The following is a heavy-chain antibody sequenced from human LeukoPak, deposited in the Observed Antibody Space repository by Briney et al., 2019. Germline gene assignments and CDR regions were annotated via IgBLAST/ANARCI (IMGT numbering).Heavy chain of an antibody. CDR3: AREQLWFGESIYYYYYMDV. CDR1: GGSISSYY. J-gene: IGHJ6*03. CDR2: IYTSGST. V-gene: IGHV4-4*07. D-gene: IGHD3-10*01. Sequence: SETLSLTCTVSGGSISSYYWSWIRQPAGKGLEWIGRIYTSGSTNYNPSLKSRVTMSVDTSKNQFSLKMSPVTAADTAVYYCAREQLWFGESIYYYYYMDVWGKGTTVTISS.